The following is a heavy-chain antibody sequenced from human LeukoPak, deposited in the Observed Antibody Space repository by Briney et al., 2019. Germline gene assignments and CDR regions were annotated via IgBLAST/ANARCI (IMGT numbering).Heavy chain of an antibody. CDR3: GRAPELRYFDWVLGRGDAFDI. D-gene: IGHD3-9*01. J-gene: IGHJ3*02. CDR2: IRYDGSNK. Sequence: GGSLRLSCAASGFTVSSNYMSWVRQAPGKGLDWVAFIRYDGSNKYYADSVKGRFTISRDNSKNTLYLQMNSLRAEDTAVYYCGRAPELRYFDWVLGRGDAFDIWGQGTMVTVSS. V-gene: IGHV3-30*02. CDR1: GFTVSSNY.